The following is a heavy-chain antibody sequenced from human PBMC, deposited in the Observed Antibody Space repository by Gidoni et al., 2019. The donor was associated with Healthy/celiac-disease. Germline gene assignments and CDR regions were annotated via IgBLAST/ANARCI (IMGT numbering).Heavy chain of an antibody. V-gene: IGHV3-7*01. CDR1: GFTFSSYW. Sequence: EVQLVESGGGLVQPGGSLRLSCAASGFTFSSYWMSWFRQAPGKGLEWVANIKQDGSEKYYVDSVKGRFTISRDNAKNSLYLQMNSLRAEDTAVYYCARDAVVAAYYYYYGMDVWGQGTTVTVSS. J-gene: IGHJ6*02. D-gene: IGHD2-15*01. CDR3: ARDAVVAAYYYYYGMDV. CDR2: IKQDGSEK.